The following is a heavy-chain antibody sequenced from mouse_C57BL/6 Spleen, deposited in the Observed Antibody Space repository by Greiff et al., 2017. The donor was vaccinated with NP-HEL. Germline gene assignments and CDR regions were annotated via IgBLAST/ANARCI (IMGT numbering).Heavy chain of an antibody. V-gene: IGHV1-7*01. CDR3: ARGDYSNFYAMDY. CDR1: GYTFTSYW. Sequence: VKVVESGAELAKPGASVKLSCKASGYTFTSYWMHWVNQRPGQGLEWIGYINPSSGYTKYNQKFKDKATLTADKSSSTAYMQLSSLTYEDSAVYYCARGDYSNFYAMDYWGQGTSVTVSS. CDR2: INPSSGYT. D-gene: IGHD2-5*01. J-gene: IGHJ4*01.